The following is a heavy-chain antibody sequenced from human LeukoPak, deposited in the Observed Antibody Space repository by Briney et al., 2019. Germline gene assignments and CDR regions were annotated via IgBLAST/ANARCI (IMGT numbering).Heavy chain of an antibody. Sequence: GGSLRLPCAASGFTFSSYAMSWVRQAPGKGLEWVSAISGSGGSTYYADSVKGRFTISRDNSKNTLYLQMNSLRAEDTAVYYCARIPRDYDFWSGSSNWFDPWGQGTLVTVSS. J-gene: IGHJ5*02. V-gene: IGHV3-23*01. CDR1: GFTFSSYA. D-gene: IGHD3-3*01. CDR3: ARIPRDYDFWSGSSNWFDP. CDR2: ISGSGGST.